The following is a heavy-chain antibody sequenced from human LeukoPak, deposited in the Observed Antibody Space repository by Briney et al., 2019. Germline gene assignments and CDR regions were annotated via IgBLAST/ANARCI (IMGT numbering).Heavy chain of an antibody. V-gene: IGHV3-7*01. D-gene: IGHD2-21*01. CDR2: VNRDGGEK. J-gene: IGHJ5*02. CDR3: AIYFLNAGDSNGYDR. CDR1: GFTFSNYW. Sequence: GGSLRLSCAASGFTFSNYWMNWVRQAPGKGLEWVANVNRDGGEKYYMDSVKGRFTISRDNTKNSLYLHMSSLRADDTAVYYCAIYFLNAGDSNGYDRWGQETLVTV.